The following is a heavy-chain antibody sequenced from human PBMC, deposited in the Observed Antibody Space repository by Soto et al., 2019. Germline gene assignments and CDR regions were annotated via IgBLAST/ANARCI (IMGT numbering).Heavy chain of an antibody. J-gene: IGHJ4*02. CDR1: GFSFSDYY. V-gene: IGHV3-11*01. CDR3: AREDSGGYYYVLRY. D-gene: IGHD3-22*01. Sequence: QVQLVESGGGLVKPGGSLRLSCAASGFSFSDYYMSWIRQAPGKGLEWISKIGSSGSSIKYADSVKGRFTISRDNAKNSLYLQMNSLRAEDTAVYYCAREDSGGYYYVLRYWGQGTLVTVSS. CDR2: IGSSGSSI.